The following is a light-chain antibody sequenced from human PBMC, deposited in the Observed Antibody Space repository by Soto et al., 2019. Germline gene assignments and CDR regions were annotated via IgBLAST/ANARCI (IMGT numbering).Light chain of an antibody. Sequence: EIVLTQSPGTLSLSPGDIASLSCRASQSVRSSYVAWYQQKRGQAPRILIYDASSRATGIPDRFSGSGSGTDFTLTISRLEPEDFAVYYCQQYGSSRTLGQGTKVDIK. CDR1: QSVRSSY. V-gene: IGKV3-20*01. CDR2: DAS. J-gene: IGKJ1*01. CDR3: QQYGSSRT.